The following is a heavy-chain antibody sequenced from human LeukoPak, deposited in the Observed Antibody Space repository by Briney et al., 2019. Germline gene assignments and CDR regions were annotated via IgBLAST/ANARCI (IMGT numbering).Heavy chain of an antibody. CDR1: GFTVSSNY. D-gene: IGHD6-13*01. J-gene: IGHJ6*02. CDR2: IYSGGST. V-gene: IGHV3-53*01. CDR3: ARERAAALIMTAVNYYYYGMDV. Sequence: PGGSLRLSCAASGFTVSSNYMSWVRQAPGKGLEWVSVIYSGGSTYYADSVKGRFTISRDNSKNTLYLQMNSLRAEDTAVYYCARERAAALIMTAVNYYYYGMDVWGQGTTVTVSS.